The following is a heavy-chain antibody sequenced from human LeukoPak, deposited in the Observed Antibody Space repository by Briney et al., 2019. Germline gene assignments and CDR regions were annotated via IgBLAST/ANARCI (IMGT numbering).Heavy chain of an antibody. V-gene: IGHV1-2*02. CDR1: GYSFTDYY. CDR2: INPTSGGT. D-gene: IGHD3-10*01. Sequence: ASVKVSCKASGYSFTDYYMHWVRQAPGQGLQWMGCINPTSGGTHYAQNFQGRVTVTRDTSISTAYMELSRLRSDDTAVYYCAREGGYYGSGSFGWFDPWGQGTLVTVPS. CDR3: AREGGYYGSGSFGWFDP. J-gene: IGHJ5*02.